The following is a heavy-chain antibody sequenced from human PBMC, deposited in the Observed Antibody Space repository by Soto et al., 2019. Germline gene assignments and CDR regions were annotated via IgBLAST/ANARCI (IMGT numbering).Heavy chain of an antibody. CDR2: FDPEDGET. Sequence: ASVKVSCKVSGYTLTELSMHWVRQAPGKGLEWMGGFDPEDGETIYAQKFQGRVTMTEDTSTDTAYMELSSLRPEDTAVYYCATVGYYYDSSGHVAFDIWGQGTMVTVSS. CDR1: GYTLTELS. V-gene: IGHV1-24*01. D-gene: IGHD3-22*01. J-gene: IGHJ3*02. CDR3: ATVGYYYDSSGHVAFDI.